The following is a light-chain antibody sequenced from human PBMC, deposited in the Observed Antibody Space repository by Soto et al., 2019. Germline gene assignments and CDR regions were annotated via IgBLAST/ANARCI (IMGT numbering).Light chain of an antibody. CDR2: ATS. CDR1: QSVSTK. CDR3: QQYNNWSSIT. J-gene: IGKJ5*01. Sequence: EIVMTQSPATLSVSRGERATLSCRASQSVSTKLAWYQKRPGQAPRLLIYATSTRVTGIPARFSGSGFGTEFTLTISSLQSEDFAVYYCQQYNNWSSITFGQGTRLEIK. V-gene: IGKV3-15*01.